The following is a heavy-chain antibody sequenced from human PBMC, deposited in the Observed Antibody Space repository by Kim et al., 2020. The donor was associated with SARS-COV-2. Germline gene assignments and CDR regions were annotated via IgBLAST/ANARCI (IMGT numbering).Heavy chain of an antibody. CDR3: AKCGYSGYEQIYYYYYYMDV. CDR1: GFTFSSYA. J-gene: IGHJ6*03. D-gene: IGHD5-12*01. Sequence: GGSLRLSCATSGFTFSSYAMSWVRQAPGKGLEWVSSISGSGTSTYYVDSVKGRFTISRDNSKNTLYLQMSSLRAEDTAVYYCAKCGYSGYEQIYYYYYYMDVWGKGTTVTVSS. V-gene: IGHV3-23*01. CDR2: ISGSGTST.